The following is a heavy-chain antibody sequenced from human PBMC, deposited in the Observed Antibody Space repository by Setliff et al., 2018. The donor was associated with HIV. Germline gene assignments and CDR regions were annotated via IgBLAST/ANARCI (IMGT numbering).Heavy chain of an antibody. J-gene: IGHJ3*02. CDR1: GGSISSGSYY. CDR3: ARAAYCGGDCYSHDAFDI. CDR2: MYHSGST. Sequence: PSETLSLTCTVSGGSISSGSYYWSWIRQPAGKGLEWIGSMYHSGSTYYSPSLKSRVTISVDTSKHQFSLNLSSVTAADTAVFYCARAAYCGGDCYSHDAFDIWGQGTMVTVSS. V-gene: IGHV4-39*07. D-gene: IGHD2-21*02.